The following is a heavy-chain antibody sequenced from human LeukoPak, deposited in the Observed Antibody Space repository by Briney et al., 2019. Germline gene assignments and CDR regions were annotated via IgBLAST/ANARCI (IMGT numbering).Heavy chain of an antibody. D-gene: IGHD5-12*01. V-gene: IGHV4-38-2*02. CDR2: MFHTGTT. CDR1: NYFINTGYF. CDR3: ARAEGYSGYADFDY. Sequence: SETLSLTCSVSNYFINTGYFWGWIRQPPGKGLEWIGSMFHTGTTFYNPSLKSRVTMLVDTYKNQISLSLNSVTAADTAVYYCARAEGYSGYADFDYWGQGTLVTVSS. J-gene: IGHJ4*02.